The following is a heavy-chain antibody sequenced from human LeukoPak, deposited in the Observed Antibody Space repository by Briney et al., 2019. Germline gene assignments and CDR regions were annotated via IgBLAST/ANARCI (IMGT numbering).Heavy chain of an antibody. CDR3: ARLRRNGNDWYADDS. CDR2: ISISDGT. J-gene: IGHJ4*02. V-gene: IGHV4-4*07. Sequence: PSETLSLTCTVSGASVSSNYWSWIRQSAAKGLEWIGRISISDGTNYSPSLKSRVSMSVDASKNQFSLILTSVTAADAAVYYCARLRRNGNDWYADDSWGQGILVTVSS. D-gene: IGHD6-19*01. CDR1: GASVSSNY.